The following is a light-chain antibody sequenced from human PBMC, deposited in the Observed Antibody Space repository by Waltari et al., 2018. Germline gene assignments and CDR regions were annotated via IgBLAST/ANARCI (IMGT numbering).Light chain of an antibody. CDR2: GAS. V-gene: IGKV3-15*01. Sequence: ERVLTQSPDTLSVSPGESATLSCRASQRVGGNVACYQQRPGQAPRLLIFGASIRASGIPARFSGSGSGTEFTFTISSLESEDFAVYYCLQYNNWPRTFGQGTKVEV. CDR1: QRVGGN. J-gene: IGKJ1*01. CDR3: LQYNNWPRT.